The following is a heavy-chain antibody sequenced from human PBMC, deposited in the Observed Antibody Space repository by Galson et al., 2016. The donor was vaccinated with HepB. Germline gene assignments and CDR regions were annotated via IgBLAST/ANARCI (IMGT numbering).Heavy chain of an antibody. J-gene: IGHJ6*02. CDR3: ARDLILNGMDV. Sequence: TLSLTCTVSGGSISNSYWSWIRQPPGKGLEWIGHIYYGGPTNYNPSLKSRVTISVDTSKNQFSLNLRSVTAADTAVYYCARDLILNGMDVWGQGTTVTVSS. CDR2: IYYGGPT. V-gene: IGHV4-59*12. D-gene: IGHD2-21*01. CDR1: GGSISNSY.